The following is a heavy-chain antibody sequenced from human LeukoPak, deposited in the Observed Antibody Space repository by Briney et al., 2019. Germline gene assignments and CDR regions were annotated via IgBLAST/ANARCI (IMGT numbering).Heavy chain of an antibody. CDR2: MSTSGSTI. D-gene: IGHD3-16*01. Sequence: GGSLRLSCAASGFTFSDYYMSWIRQAPGKGLEWVSYMSTSGSTIYHADSVRGRFTISRDNAKKSLFLQMNSLRAEDTAVYYCARGGYEMVDYWGQGTLVTVSS. CDR1: GFTFSDYY. CDR3: ARGGYEMVDY. J-gene: IGHJ4*02. V-gene: IGHV3-11*01.